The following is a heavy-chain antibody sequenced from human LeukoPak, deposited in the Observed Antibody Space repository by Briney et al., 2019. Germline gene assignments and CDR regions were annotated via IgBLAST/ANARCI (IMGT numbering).Heavy chain of an antibody. D-gene: IGHD2-21*02. CDR2: INTRSSNI. Sequence: GGSLRLSCAASGFTFNTYTMSWVRQAPGKGLEWVSSINTRSSNIYYADSVKGRFTVSRDNTKNSLYLQMDSLRAEDTAVYFCAKESGDCGADCLALNDYWGQGTLVTVSS. CDR3: AKESGDCGADCLALNDY. J-gene: IGHJ4*02. CDR1: GFTFNTYT. V-gene: IGHV3-21*01.